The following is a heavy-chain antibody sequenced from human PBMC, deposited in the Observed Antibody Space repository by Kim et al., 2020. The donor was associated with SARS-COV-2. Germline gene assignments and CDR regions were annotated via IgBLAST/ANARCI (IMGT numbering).Heavy chain of an antibody. Sequence: GESLKISCKGSGYSFTSYWIGWVRQMPGKGLEWMGIIYPGDSDTRYSPSFQGQVTISADKSISTAYLQWSSLKASDTAMYYCARQYSGYDEGYYYYYGMDVWGQGTTVTVSS. CDR3: ARQYSGYDEGYYYYYGMDV. D-gene: IGHD5-12*01. V-gene: IGHV5-51*01. CDR2: IYPGDSDT. J-gene: IGHJ6*02. CDR1: GYSFTSYW.